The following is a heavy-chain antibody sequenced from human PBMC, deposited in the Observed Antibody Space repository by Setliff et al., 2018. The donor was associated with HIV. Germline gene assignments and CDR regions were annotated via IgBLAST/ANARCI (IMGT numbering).Heavy chain of an antibody. V-gene: IGHV3-9*01. CDR3: AKSLSPGDYYNFLSGGSCYVDPGAFDI. CDR2: ITSNSGRI. CDR1: GFTFSFHA. Sequence: PGGSLRLSCAASGFTFSFHAMTWVRQAPGKGLEWVSGITSNSGRIGYADSIKGRFTISRDNAKSSLFLQMKSLRVEDTALYYCAKSLSPGDYYNFLSGGSCYVDPGAFDIWGQGTMVTVSS. D-gene: IGHD3-3*01. J-gene: IGHJ3*02.